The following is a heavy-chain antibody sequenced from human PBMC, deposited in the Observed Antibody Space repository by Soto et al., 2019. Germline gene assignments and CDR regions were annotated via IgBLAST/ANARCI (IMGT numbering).Heavy chain of an antibody. V-gene: IGHV4-30-4*01. CDR1: GGSISSGDYY. CDR2: IYYSGST. Sequence: QVQLQESGPGLVKPSQTLSLTCTVSGGSISSGDYYWSLIRQPPGKGLEWIGFIYYSGSTYYNPSPKSRVTISVDTSKTQYSLKLSSVTAADTAVYYWARAQGSGFLVSWGQGTLVTVSS. J-gene: IGHJ4*02. D-gene: IGHD3-10*01. CDR3: ARAQGSGFLVS.